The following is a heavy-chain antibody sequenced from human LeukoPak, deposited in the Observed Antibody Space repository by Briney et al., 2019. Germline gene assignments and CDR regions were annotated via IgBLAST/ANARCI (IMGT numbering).Heavy chain of an antibody. D-gene: IGHD1-1*01. Sequence: PGGSLRLSCAASGFTFSSYVMSWGRQAAGKVLEWGAALTGSCDTTYYGDSVQGRFTNPRDNSKNTLYLQMNSLRAEDTAVYYCAGPPPQHPVDYWGQGTLVTVSS. V-gene: IGHV3-23*01. CDR2: LTGSCDTT. J-gene: IGHJ4*02. CDR3: AGPPPQHPVDY. CDR1: GFTFSSYV.